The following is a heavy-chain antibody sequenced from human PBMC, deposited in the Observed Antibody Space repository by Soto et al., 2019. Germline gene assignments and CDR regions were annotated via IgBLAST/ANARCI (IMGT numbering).Heavy chain of an antibody. J-gene: IGHJ4*02. D-gene: IGHD4-17*01. CDR1: GGTFISYA. CDR3: ARAYGGNSGCDY. CDR2: IIPIFGTA. V-gene: IGHV1-69*06. Sequence: SVKVSCKASGGTFISYAIIWVRQAPGQGLEWMGGIIPIFGTANYAQKFQGRVTITADKSTSTAYMELSSLRSEDTAVYYCARAYGGNSGCDYWGQGTLVTVSS.